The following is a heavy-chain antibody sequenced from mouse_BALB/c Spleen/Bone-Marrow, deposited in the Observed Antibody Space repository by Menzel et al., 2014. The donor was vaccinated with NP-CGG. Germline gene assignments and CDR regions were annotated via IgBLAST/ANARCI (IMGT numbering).Heavy chain of an antibody. CDR3: ARDSFLITRALDY. J-gene: IGHJ4*01. CDR2: IWGDGST. V-gene: IGHV2-6-7*01. Sequence: VKLVESGPGLVAPSQSLSITCTVSGFSLTGYGVSWVRQSPGKGLEWLGMIWGDGSTDYNSALKSRLSISKDNSKSQVFLKMNSLQTDDTARYYCARDSFLITRALDYWGQGTSVTVSS. D-gene: IGHD2-4*01. CDR1: GFSLTGYG.